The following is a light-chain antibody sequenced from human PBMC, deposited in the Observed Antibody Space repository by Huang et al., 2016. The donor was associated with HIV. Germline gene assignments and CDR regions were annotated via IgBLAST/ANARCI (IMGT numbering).Light chain of an antibody. Sequence: DIQMTQSPSSLSSSLGDRVTLTCQASQDISNYLNWYQQKTGKAPKLLIYDASNLEIGVPSRFSGSGSGTDFTVTISSLQPEDIATYYCQQYENLPLTFGGGTKVEI. CDR2: DAS. V-gene: IGKV1-33*01. J-gene: IGKJ4*01. CDR1: QDISNY. CDR3: QQYENLPLT.